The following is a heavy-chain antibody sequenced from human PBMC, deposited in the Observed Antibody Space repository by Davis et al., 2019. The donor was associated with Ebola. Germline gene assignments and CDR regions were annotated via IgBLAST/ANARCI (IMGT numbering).Heavy chain of an antibody. V-gene: IGHV4-34*01. D-gene: IGHD4-17*01. CDR3: ARPHYGDYPPSDAFDI. CDR1: GGSFSGYY. J-gene: IGHJ3*02. CDR2: INHSGST. Sequence: PSETLSLTCAVYGGSFSGYYWSWIRQPPGKGLEWIGEINHSGSTYYNPSLKSRVTISVDTSKNQFSLKLSSVTAADTAVYYCARPHYGDYPPSDAFDIWGQGTMVTVSS.